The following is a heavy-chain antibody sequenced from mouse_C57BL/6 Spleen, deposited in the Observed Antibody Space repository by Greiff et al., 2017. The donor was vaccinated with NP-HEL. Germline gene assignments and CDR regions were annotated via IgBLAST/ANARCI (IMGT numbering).Heavy chain of an antibody. D-gene: IGHD2-10*01. CDR3: ARSGASYGNEMDY. CDR2: IDPSDSYT. V-gene: IGHV1-50*01. CDR1: GYTFTSYW. Sequence: VQLQQSGAELVKPGASVKLSCKASGYTFTSYWMQWVKQRPGQGLEWIGEIDPSDSYTNYNQKFKGKATLTVDTSSSTAYMQLSSLTSEDSAVYYCARSGASYGNEMDYWGQGTSVTVSS. J-gene: IGHJ4*01.